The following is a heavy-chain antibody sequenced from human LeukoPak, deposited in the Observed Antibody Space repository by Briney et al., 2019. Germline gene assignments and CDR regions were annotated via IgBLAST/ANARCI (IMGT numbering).Heavy chain of an antibody. J-gene: IGHJ4*02. CDR3: TTRGGSFSIFDY. CDR1: GFTFSDAW. Sequence: GGSLRLSCAASGFTFSDAWMSWVRQAPGKGLEWVGRIKSKTDGGTTDYAAPVKGRFTISRDDSKNTLYLQMNSLKTEDTAVYYCTTRGGSFSIFDYWGQGILVTVSS. V-gene: IGHV3-15*01. CDR2: IKSKTDGGTT. D-gene: IGHD1-26*01.